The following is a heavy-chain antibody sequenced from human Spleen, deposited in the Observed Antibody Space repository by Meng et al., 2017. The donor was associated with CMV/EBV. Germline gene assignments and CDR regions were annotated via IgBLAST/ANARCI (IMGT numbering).Heavy chain of an antibody. CDR3: AKVGGIPAARYGMDV. Sequence: GESLKISCAASGFTFSSYWMHWVRQAPGKGLVWVSRINSDGSSTSYADSVKGRFTISRDNSKNTLYLQMNSLRAEDTAVYYCAKVGGIPAARYGMDVWGQGTTVTVSS. CDR2: INSDGSST. V-gene: IGHV3-74*01. J-gene: IGHJ6*02. D-gene: IGHD2-2*01. CDR1: GFTFSSYW.